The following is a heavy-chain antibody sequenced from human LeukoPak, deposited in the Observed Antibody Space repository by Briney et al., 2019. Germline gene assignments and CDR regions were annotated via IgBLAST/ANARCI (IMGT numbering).Heavy chain of an antibody. D-gene: IGHD6-6*01. V-gene: IGHV4-61*02. CDR1: GGSISSGSYY. CDR2: IYTSGST. J-gene: IGHJ4*02. CDR3: GSARGY. Sequence: SQTLSLTCTVSGGSISSGSYYWNWIRQPAGKGLEWIGRIYTSGSTNYNPSLKNRVTMSVDTSKNQFSLKLSSVTAADTAVYYCGSARGYWGQGTLVTVSS.